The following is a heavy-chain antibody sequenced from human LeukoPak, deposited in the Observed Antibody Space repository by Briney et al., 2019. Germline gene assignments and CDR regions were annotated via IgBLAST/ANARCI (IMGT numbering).Heavy chain of an antibody. V-gene: IGHV4-61*02. J-gene: IGHJ4*02. Sequence: PSETLSLTCTVSGGSISSGSYYWSWIRQPAGKGLEWIGRIYTSGSTNYNPSLKSRVTMSVDTSKNQFSLKLSSVTAADTAVYYCARSVVAAKDYFDYWGQGTLVTVSS. CDR1: GGSISSGSYY. D-gene: IGHD2-15*01. CDR3: ARSVVAAKDYFDY. CDR2: IYTSGST.